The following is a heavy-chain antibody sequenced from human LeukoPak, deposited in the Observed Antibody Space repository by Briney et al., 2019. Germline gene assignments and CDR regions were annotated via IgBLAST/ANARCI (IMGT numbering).Heavy chain of an antibody. CDR1: GFTFSSYG. CDR2: IRYDGSNK. V-gene: IGHV3-30*02. Sequence: GGSLRLSCAASGFTFSSYGMHWVRQAPGKGLEWVAFIRYDGSNKYYADSVKGRFTISRDNSKNTLYLQMNSLRAEDTAVYYCAKGSRHTIFGVIIPFDYWGQGTLVTVSS. D-gene: IGHD3-3*01. CDR3: AKGSRHTIFGVIIPFDY. J-gene: IGHJ4*02.